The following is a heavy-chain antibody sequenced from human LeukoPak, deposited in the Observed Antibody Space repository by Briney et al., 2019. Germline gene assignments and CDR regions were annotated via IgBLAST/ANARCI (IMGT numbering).Heavy chain of an antibody. CDR2: IYYGGST. CDR1: GGSISRSGYY. V-gene: IGHV4-31*03. D-gene: IGHD6-6*01. Sequence: SETLSLACTVSGGSISRSGYYWSWIRQHPGKGLEWIGYIYYGGSTYYNPSLKSRVTISVDTSKNQFSPKLSSVTAADTAVYYCARDLRSSSSSGINYYGMDVWGQGTTVTVSS. CDR3: ARDLRSSSSSGINYYGMDV. J-gene: IGHJ6*02.